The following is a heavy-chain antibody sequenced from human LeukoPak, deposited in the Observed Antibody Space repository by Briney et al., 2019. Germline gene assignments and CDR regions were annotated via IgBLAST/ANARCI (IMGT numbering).Heavy chain of an antibody. Sequence: KPSETLSLTCAVYGGSFSGYYWSWIRQPPGKGLEWIGYIYYSGSTNYNPSLKSRVTISVDTSKNQFSLKLSSVTAADTAVYYCAKEDYYDSTGYYPFDYWGQGTLVTVSS. CDR2: IYYSGST. D-gene: IGHD3-22*01. CDR3: AKEDYYDSTGYYPFDY. J-gene: IGHJ4*02. CDR1: GGSFSGYY. V-gene: IGHV4-59*01.